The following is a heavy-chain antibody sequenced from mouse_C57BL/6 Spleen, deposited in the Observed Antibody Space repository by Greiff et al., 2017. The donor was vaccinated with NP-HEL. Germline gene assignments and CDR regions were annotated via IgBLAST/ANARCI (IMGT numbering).Heavy chain of an antibody. Sequence: EVQLQQSGPELVKPGASVKIPCKASGYTFTDYNMDWVKQSHGKSLEWIGDINPNNGGTIYNQKFKGKATLTVDKSSSTAYMELRSLTSEDTAVYYCARFRYPYYAMDYWGQGTSVTVSS. CDR2: INPNNGGT. CDR3: ARFRYPYYAMDY. D-gene: IGHD1-1*01. V-gene: IGHV1-18*01. CDR1: GYTFTDYN. J-gene: IGHJ4*01.